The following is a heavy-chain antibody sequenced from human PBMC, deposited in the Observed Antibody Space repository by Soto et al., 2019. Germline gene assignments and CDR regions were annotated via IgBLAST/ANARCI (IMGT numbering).Heavy chain of an antibody. J-gene: IGHJ6*02. D-gene: IGHD3-10*01. V-gene: IGHV3-49*04. Sequence: GGSLRLSCRGSGFPFEDFAMSWVRQAPGKGPEWIGFIRSKGYGGTLEYAASVKGRFIISRDNSKSLAFLQMNNLRTEDKAVYYCSRDLTKSYGSAQMEDVWGPGNTVTVSS. CDR3: SRDLTKSYGSAQMEDV. CDR2: IRSKGYGGTL. CDR1: GFPFEDFA.